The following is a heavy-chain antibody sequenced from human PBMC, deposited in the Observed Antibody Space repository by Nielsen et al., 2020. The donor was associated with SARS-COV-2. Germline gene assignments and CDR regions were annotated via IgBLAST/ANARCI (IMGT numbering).Heavy chain of an antibody. Sequence: GESLKISCAASGFTVSSNYMSWVRQAPGKGLEWVSVIYSGGSTYYADSVKRRLTISRQNSKNTFYLQMISLRAEDTAVYYCARYYYDSCGYYSIAFDIWGQGTMVTVSS. CDR1: GFTVSSNY. V-gene: IGHV3-53*04. CDR2: IYSGGST. CDR3: ARYYYDSCGYYSIAFDI. D-gene: IGHD3-22*01. J-gene: IGHJ3*02.